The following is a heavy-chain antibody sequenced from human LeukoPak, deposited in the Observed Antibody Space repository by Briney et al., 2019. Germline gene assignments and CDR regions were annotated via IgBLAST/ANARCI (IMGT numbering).Heavy chain of an antibody. CDR1: GYTFTYYN. Sequence: GASVKVSCKASGYTFTYYNINWGRLAPGQGLEWMGWIDTNTGNPTNAQGFTFRCVVSLDTSNSTTYLQISSLKAEDTAVYYCTRGRDTTGYFVYWGQGTLVTVSS. CDR2: IDTNTGNP. D-gene: IGHD3-22*01. CDR3: TRGRDTTGYFVY. V-gene: IGHV7-4-1*02. J-gene: IGHJ4*02.